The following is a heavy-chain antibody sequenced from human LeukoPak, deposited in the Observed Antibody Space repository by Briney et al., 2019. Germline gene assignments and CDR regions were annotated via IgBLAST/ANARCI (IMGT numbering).Heavy chain of an antibody. CDR1: GYTFTGYY. D-gene: IGHD6-6*01. V-gene: IGHV1-2*02. Sequence: ASVKVSCKASGYTFTGYYMHWVRQAPGQGLEWMGWISPNSGGTNYAQKFQGRVTMTRDTSISTAYMELSRLRSDDTAVYYCARDRAQLEIFDYWGQGTLVTVSS. CDR2: ISPNSGGT. J-gene: IGHJ4*02. CDR3: ARDRAQLEIFDY.